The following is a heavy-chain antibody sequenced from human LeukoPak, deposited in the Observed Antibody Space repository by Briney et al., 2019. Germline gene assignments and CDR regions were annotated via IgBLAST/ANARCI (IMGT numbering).Heavy chain of an antibody. D-gene: IGHD3-16*01. CDR3: AREVGGPTSY. CDR1: GGTFSSYA. CDR2: IIPIFGTT. Sequence: ASVKVSCKASGGTFSSYAISWVRQAPGQGLEWMGGIIPIFGTTYYAQKFQGRVTMTRDMSTSTVYMELSSLRSEDTAVYYCAREVGGPTSYWGQGTLVTVSS. J-gene: IGHJ4*02. V-gene: IGHV1-69*05.